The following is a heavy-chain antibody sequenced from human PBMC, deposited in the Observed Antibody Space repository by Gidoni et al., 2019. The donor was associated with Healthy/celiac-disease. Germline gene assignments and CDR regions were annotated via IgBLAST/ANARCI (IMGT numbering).Heavy chain of an antibody. Sequence: QVQLVQSGAEVKKPGSSVKVSCKASGGTFSSYTISWVRQAPGQGLEWMGRIIPILGIANYAQKFQGRVTITADKSTSTAYMELSSLRSEDTAVYYCAVLCMLYCYGMDVWGQGTTVTVSS. CDR2: IIPILGIA. CDR3: AVLCMLYCYGMDV. D-gene: IGHD2-8*01. V-gene: IGHV1-69*02. J-gene: IGHJ6*02. CDR1: GGTFSSYT.